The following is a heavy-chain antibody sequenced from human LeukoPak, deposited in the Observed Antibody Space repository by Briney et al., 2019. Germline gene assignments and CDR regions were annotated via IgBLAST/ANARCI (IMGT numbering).Heavy chain of an antibody. Sequence: SETLSLTCTVSGGSTSSGDYYWSWIRQPPGKGLEWIGYIYYSGSTYYNPSLKSRVTISVDTSKNQFSLKLSSVTAADTAVYYCARERGRYCSSTSCRDPNWFDPWGQGTLVTVSS. D-gene: IGHD2-2*01. J-gene: IGHJ5*02. V-gene: IGHV4-30-4*08. CDR3: ARERGRYCSSTSCRDPNWFDP. CDR1: GGSTSSGDYY. CDR2: IYYSGST.